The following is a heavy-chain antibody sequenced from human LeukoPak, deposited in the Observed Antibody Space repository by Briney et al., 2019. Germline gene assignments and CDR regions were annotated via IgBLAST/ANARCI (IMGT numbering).Heavy chain of an antibody. CDR1: GYTFTDYY. J-gene: IGHJ3*02. CDR2: INPNSGGS. V-gene: IGHV1-2*02. Sequence: GASVKVSCKASGYTFTDYYMHWVRQAPGQGLEWMGWINPNSGGSKYAQRFQGRVTMTRDTSISTAYMELSRLTPDDTAVYFCAKSTYYDSGGFAFEIWGQGTMVTVSS. D-gene: IGHD3-22*01. CDR3: AKSTYYDSGGFAFEI.